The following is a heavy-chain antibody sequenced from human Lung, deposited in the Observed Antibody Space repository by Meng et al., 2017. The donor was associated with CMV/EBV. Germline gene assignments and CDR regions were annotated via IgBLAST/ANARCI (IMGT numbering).Heavy chain of an antibody. CDR3: AKDFEYSSSSGEFDY. CDR1: GFTFSSYA. J-gene: IGHJ4*02. D-gene: IGHD6-6*01. V-gene: IGHV3-23*01. CDR2: ISGSGGST. Sequence: ESXKISXAASGFTFSSYAMSWVRQAPGKGLEWVSAISGSGGSTYYADSVKGRFTISRDNSKNTLYLQMNSLRAEDTAVYYCAKDFEYSSSSGEFDYWGQGTXVTVSS.